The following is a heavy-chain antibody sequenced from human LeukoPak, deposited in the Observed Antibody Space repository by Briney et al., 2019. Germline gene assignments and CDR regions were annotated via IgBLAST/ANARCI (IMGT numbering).Heavy chain of an antibody. CDR2: IYTSGST. D-gene: IGHD6-19*01. V-gene: IGHV4-4*07. Sequence: SETLSLTCTVSGGSISSYYWSWIRQPAGKGLEGIGRIYTSGSTNYNPSLKSRVAMSVDTSKNQFSLKLSSVTAAHTAVYYCARDGSSGWYSKHYFDYWGQGTLVTVSS. J-gene: IGHJ4*02. CDR3: ARDGSSGWYSKHYFDY. CDR1: GGSISSYY.